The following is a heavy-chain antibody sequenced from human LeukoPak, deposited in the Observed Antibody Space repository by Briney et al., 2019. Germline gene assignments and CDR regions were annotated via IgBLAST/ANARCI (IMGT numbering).Heavy chain of an antibody. D-gene: IGHD3-10*01. V-gene: IGHV3-74*01. CDR1: GFTFSSYW. CDR3: ASQYYGSGSPYYYYGMDV. J-gene: IGHJ6*02. Sequence: PGGSLRLSCAASGFTFSSYWMHWVRQAPGKGLVWVSRINSDGSSTSYADSVKGRFTISRDNAKNTLYLQMNSLRAEDTAVYYCASQYYGSGSPYYYYGMDVWGQGTTVTVSS. CDR2: INSDGSST.